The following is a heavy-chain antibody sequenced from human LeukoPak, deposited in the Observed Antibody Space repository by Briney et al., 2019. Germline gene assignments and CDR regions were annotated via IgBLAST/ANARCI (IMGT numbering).Heavy chain of an antibody. Sequence: SQTLSLTCGVSGGSISSTNWWSWVRQPPGQGLEWIGEISLSGLTNYNPSLNSRVTVSLDKSKNQLSLNLTSETAADTAAYYCSKENGAFSPFGYWGQGTLVTVPS. CDR1: GGSISSTNW. CDR3: SKENGAFSPFGY. J-gene: IGHJ4*02. CDR2: ISLSGLT. V-gene: IGHV4-4*02. D-gene: IGHD2-8*01.